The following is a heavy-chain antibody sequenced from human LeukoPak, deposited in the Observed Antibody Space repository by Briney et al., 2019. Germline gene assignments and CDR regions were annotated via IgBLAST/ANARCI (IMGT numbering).Heavy chain of an antibody. CDR3: TRAHGRITRDAYLDY. J-gene: IGHJ4*02. V-gene: IGHV3-23*01. CDR2: IGGSNGIT. D-gene: IGHD3-10*01. CDR1: RFTFNSYA. Sequence: GGSLRLSCAASRFTFNSYAMSWVRQAPGKGLEWVSVIGGSNGITFYVGSVKGRFAISRDDSKNTLHLQMNSLRAEDTAMYYCTRAHGRITRDAYLDYWGQGTLVTVSS.